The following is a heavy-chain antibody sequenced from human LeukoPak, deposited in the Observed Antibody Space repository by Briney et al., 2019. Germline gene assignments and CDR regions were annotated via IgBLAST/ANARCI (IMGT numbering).Heavy chain of an antibody. D-gene: IGHD7-27*01. Sequence: GASVKVSCKASGYTFTSFDFIWVRQATGQGLEWMGWMKSNNGHTGYAQKFQGRVTMTRDTSISTAYMELSSLTFEDTAVYYCARGPPNWGMVGYWGQGTLVTVSS. CDR2: MKSNNGHT. CDR1: GYTFTSFD. CDR3: ARGPPNWGMVGY. V-gene: IGHV1-8*01. J-gene: IGHJ4*02.